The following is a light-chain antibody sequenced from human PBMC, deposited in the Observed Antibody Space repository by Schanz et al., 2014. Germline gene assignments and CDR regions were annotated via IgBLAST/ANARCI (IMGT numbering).Light chain of an antibody. Sequence: QSVLTQPPSVSGAPGQRVTISCTGSSSNLGAGYDVHWFQQLPGTAPKLLMYANTKRPSGVPDRFSGSKSGTSASLAITGLQTGDEADYYCGTWDSSLSAWVFGGGTKLTV. CDR2: ANT. J-gene: IGLJ3*02. V-gene: IGLV1-40*01. CDR1: SSNLGAGYD. CDR3: GTWDSSLSAWV.